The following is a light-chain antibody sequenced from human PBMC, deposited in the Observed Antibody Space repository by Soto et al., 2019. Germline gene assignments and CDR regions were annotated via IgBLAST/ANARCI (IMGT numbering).Light chain of an antibody. Sequence: EIVLTQSPATLSLSPGERATLSCRASQSVSSYSAWYQQKPGQAPRLLIYDTSNRATGIRARFSGSGSGTDFTLTISGLEPEDFAVYYCQQRSNWQYTFGLGTRLEIK. CDR1: QSVSSY. CDR2: DTS. CDR3: QQRSNWQYT. V-gene: IGKV3-11*01. J-gene: IGKJ2*01.